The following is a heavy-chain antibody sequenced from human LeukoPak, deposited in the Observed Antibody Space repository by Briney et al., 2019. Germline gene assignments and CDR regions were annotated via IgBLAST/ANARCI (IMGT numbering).Heavy chain of an antibody. J-gene: IGHJ3*02. CDR1: GGTFNSYA. D-gene: IGHD3-22*01. CDR3: AGTYYYDSSGFDAFDI. CDR2: IIPIFGTA. V-gene: IGHV1-69*05. Sequence: SVKVSFKSSGGTFNSYAISWVRQAPGQGLEWMGGIIPIFGTANYAQKFQGRVTITTDESTSTAYMELSSLRSEDTAVYYCAGTYYYDSSGFDAFDIWGQGTMVTVSS.